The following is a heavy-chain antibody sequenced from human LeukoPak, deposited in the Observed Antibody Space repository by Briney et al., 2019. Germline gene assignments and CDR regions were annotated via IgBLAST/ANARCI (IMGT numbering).Heavy chain of an antibody. CDR1: GGSISSGDYY. D-gene: IGHD3-3*01. CDR2: IYYGGST. V-gene: IGHV4-30-4*01. CDR3: ARGDSFITIFGVEQYYFDY. Sequence: SETLSLTCTVSGGSISSGDYYWSWIRQPPGKGLEWIGYIYYGGSTYYNPSLKSRVTISVDTSKNQFSLKLSSVTAADTAVYYCARGDSFITIFGVEQYYFDYWGQGTLVTVSS. J-gene: IGHJ4*02.